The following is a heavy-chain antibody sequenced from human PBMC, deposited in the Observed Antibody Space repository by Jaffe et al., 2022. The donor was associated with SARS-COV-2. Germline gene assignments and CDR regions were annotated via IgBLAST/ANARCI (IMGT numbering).Heavy chain of an antibody. CDR1: GGSISSSSFY. V-gene: IGHV4-39*01. Sequence: QLQLQESGPGLVKPSETLSLTCTVSGGSISSSSFYWGWIRQPPGKGLEWIGSIYYSGITYYNPSLKSRVTISVDTSKNQFFLKLTSVTAADTAVYYCALDVGGYFNRFDPWGQGTLVTVSS. J-gene: IGHJ5*02. CDR3: ALDVGGYFNRFDP. CDR2: IYYSGIT. D-gene: IGHD2-21*02.